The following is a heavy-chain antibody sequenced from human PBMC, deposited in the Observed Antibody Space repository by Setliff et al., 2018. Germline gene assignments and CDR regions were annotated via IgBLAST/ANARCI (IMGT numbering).Heavy chain of an antibody. V-gene: IGHV1-69*13. CDR3: ARGKMDVVAAGGKYCAMDV. CDR2: IIPVFGTA. D-gene: IGHD6-13*01. CDR1: GGTFRTDG. J-gene: IGHJ6*02. Sequence: SVKVSCKASGGTFRTDGFNWVRQAPGQGLEWMGRIIPVFGTAKYSQEFQGRVTISADESTRTAYLDLRSLRFEDTAVYYCARGKMDVVAAGGKYCAMDVWGQGTAVTVSS.